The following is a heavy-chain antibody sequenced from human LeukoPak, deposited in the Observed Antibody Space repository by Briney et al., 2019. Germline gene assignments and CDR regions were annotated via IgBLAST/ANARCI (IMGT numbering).Heavy chain of an antibody. Sequence: GGPLRLSCAASGFTFSNAWMSWVRQAPGKGLEWDGRIKSKTDGGTTDYAAPVKGRFTISRDDSKNTLYLQMNSLKTGDTAVYYCTTVAPVDYWGRGTLVTVSS. CDR1: GFTFSNAW. CDR3: TTVAPVDY. J-gene: IGHJ4*02. V-gene: IGHV3-15*01. CDR2: IKSKTDGGTT.